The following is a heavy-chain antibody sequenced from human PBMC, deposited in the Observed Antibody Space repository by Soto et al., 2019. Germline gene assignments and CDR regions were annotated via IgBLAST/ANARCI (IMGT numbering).Heavy chain of an antibody. CDR2: ISYDGSNK. D-gene: IGHD6-19*01. Sequence: QVQLVESGGGVVQPGRSLRLSCAASGFTFSSYAMHWVRQAPGKGLEWVAVISYDGSNKYYADSVKGRFTISRDNSKNTLYLQMNSLRAEDTAVYYCARVEIAVAGTAYSFDYWGQGTLVTVSS. V-gene: IGHV3-30-3*01. CDR1: GFTFSSYA. CDR3: ARVEIAVAGTAYSFDY. J-gene: IGHJ4*02.